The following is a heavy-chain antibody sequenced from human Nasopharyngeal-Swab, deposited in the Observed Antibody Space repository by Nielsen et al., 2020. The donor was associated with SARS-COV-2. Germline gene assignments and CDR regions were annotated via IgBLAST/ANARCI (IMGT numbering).Heavy chain of an antibody. CDR3: ARGAVAGTVPRWFDP. Sequence: GSLRLSCTVSGYSISSGYYWGWIRQPPGKGLEWIGSIYHSGSTYYNPSLKSRVTISVGTSKNQFSLKLSSVTAADTAVYYCARGAVAGTVPRWFDPWGQGTLVTVSS. CDR1: GYSISSGYY. V-gene: IGHV4-38-2*02. CDR2: IYHSGST. J-gene: IGHJ5*02. D-gene: IGHD6-19*01.